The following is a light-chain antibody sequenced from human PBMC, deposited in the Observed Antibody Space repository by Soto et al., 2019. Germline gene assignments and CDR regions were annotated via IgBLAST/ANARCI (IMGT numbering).Light chain of an antibody. V-gene: IGKV3-15*01. J-gene: IGKJ1*01. CDR2: AAS. CDR1: QSVSSG. Sequence: EIVMTQSPATLSVSPGERATLSCRAGQSVSSGLAWYQQKPGQTPRLLIYAASTRATGIPARFSGSGSGTEFTLTISSLQSEDFATYYCLQHYLYPPWTFGQGTKVEIK. CDR3: LQHYLYPPWT.